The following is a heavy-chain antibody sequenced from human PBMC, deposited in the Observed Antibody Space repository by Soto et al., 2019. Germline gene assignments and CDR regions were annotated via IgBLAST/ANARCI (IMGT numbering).Heavy chain of an antibody. CDR1: GGSISSYY. V-gene: IGHV4-59*08. D-gene: IGHD2-15*01. J-gene: IGHJ6*03. CDR3: ARLSGEDYYYYYYMDV. CDR2: IYYSGST. Sequence: SETLSLTCTVSGGSISSYYWSWIRQPPGKGLEWTGYIYYSGSTNYNPSLKSRVTISVDTSKNQFSLKLSSVTAADTAVYYCARLSGEDYYYYYYMDVWGKGTTVTVSS.